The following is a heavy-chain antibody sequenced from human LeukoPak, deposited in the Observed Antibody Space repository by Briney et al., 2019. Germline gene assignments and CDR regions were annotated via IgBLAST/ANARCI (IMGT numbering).Heavy chain of an antibody. Sequence: GGSLRLSCAASGFTFSSYSMNWVRQAPGKGLEWVSFISSSSSYIYYADSVKGRFTISRDNAKNSLSLQMNSLRAEDTAVYYCARVSSSWYYLDYWGQGTPVTVSS. D-gene: IGHD6-13*01. J-gene: IGHJ4*02. CDR3: ARVSSSWYYLDY. CDR2: ISSSSSYI. CDR1: GFTFSSYS. V-gene: IGHV3-21*01.